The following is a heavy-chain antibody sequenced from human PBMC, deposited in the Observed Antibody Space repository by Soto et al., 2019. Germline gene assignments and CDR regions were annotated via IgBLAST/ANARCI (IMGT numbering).Heavy chain of an antibody. CDR2: INPDSGGT. J-gene: IGHJ5*02. CDR1: GYTFTGYY. Sequence: ASVKVSCKASGYTFTGYYMHWVRQAPGQGLEWMGWINPDSGGTNYAQKFQGRVTMTRDTSISTAYMELSRLRSDDTAVYYCARDPIVVVPAAISGGWFDPWGEGTLVTVSS. D-gene: IGHD2-2*02. CDR3: ARDPIVVVPAAISGGWFDP. V-gene: IGHV1-2*02.